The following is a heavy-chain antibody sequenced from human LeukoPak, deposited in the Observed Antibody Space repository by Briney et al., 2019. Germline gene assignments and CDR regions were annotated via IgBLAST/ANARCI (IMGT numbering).Heavy chain of an antibody. D-gene: IGHD1-1*01. V-gene: IGHV4-34*01. Sequence: SETLSLTCAVYGGSFSGYYWSWTRQPPGKGLEWIGEINHSGSTNYNPSLKSRVTISVDTSKNQFSLKLSSVTAADTAVYYCARGRDWNHFDYWGQGTLVTVSS. J-gene: IGHJ4*02. CDR3: ARGRDWNHFDY. CDR1: GGSFSGYY. CDR2: INHSGST.